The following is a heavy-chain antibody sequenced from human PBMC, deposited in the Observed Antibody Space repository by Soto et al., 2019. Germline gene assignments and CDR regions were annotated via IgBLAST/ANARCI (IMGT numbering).Heavy chain of an antibody. V-gene: IGHV1-18*01. CDR2: ISAYNGNT. Sequence: ASVKVSCKASGYTFTSYGISWVRQAPGQGLEWMGWISAYNGNTNYAQKLQGRVTMTTDTSTSTAYMELRSLRSDDTAVYYCARVHNTAMVPHFDYWGQGTLVTVSS. CDR1: GYTFTSYG. CDR3: ARVHNTAMVPHFDY. J-gene: IGHJ4*02. D-gene: IGHD5-18*01.